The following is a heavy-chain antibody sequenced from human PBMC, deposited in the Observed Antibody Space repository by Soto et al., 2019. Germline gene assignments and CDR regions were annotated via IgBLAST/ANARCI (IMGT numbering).Heavy chain of an antibody. CDR1: GGSFTSGSYS. Sequence: SETLSLTSTVPGGSFTSGSYSWSWIRQPPGKGLEWIGYVYHTGRTSYNPSLKSRVSISMDTSKNQFSLNLDSVTAADTAVYFCARDFAYFDSWGQGTLVTVSS. CDR2: VYHTGRT. D-gene: IGHD3-3*01. V-gene: IGHV4-61*01. CDR3: ARDFAYFDS. J-gene: IGHJ4*02.